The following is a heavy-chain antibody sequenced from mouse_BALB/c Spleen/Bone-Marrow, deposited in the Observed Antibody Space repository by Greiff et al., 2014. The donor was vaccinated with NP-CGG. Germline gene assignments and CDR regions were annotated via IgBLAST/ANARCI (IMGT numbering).Heavy chain of an antibody. Sequence: EVMLVESGGGLVQPGGSLRLPCTTSGFTFTDYFMTWVRQPPGKALEWLGFISNKANGYTTEYNPSVKGRFTTSRDTSQGILYLQMNALRAEDSAIYFCARDYSGYFDFWGQGTTLTVSS. V-gene: IGHV7-3*02. J-gene: IGHJ2*01. D-gene: IGHD5-1*01. CDR2: ISNKANGYTT. CDR3: ARDYSGYFDF. CDR1: GFTFTDYF.